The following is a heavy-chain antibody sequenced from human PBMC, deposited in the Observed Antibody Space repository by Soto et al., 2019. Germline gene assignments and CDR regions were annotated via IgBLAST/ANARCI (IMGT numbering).Heavy chain of an antibody. Sequence: ASVKVSCKSSGYPFAHYGITWIRQARGQGLEWMGWISPFNGNTNYGQTLQGRVTLTTETSTSTVYMELRSLRSDDTAVYYCARDQSFDRTYYYGIDVWGQGTTVTVSS. V-gene: IGHV1-18*01. J-gene: IGHJ6*02. CDR3: ARDQSFDRTYYYGIDV. CDR2: ISPFNGNT. D-gene: IGHD3-16*01. CDR1: GYPFAHYG.